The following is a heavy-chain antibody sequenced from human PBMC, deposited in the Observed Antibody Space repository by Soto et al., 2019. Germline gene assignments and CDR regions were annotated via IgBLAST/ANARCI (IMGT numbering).Heavy chain of an antibody. Sequence: PGGSLRLSCDASGFTFSIFAMSWVRQAPGKGLEWVSSIGGGDDDTFYAESVKGRFTISRDNSRNKVFLQMNSLRAEDTAIYYCAKARMDHKSVWDHFDIWGRGTMVTVSS. D-gene: IGHD1-26*01. CDR3: AKARMDHKSVWDHFDI. J-gene: IGHJ3*02. V-gene: IGHV3-23*01. CDR1: GFTFSIFA. CDR2: IGGGDDDT.